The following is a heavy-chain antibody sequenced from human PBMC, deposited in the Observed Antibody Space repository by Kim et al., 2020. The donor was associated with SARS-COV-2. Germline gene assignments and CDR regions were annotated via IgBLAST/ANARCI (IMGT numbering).Heavy chain of an antibody. CDR3: AYVEAGYKYYFDY. Sequence: SETLSLTCAVYGGSFSGYYWSWIRQPPGKGLEWIGEINHSGSTNYNPSLKSRVTISVDTSKNQFSLKLSSVTAADTAVYYCAYVEAGYKYYFDYWGQGTLVTVSS. J-gene: IGHJ4*02. D-gene: IGHD3-9*01. CDR1: GGSFSGYY. V-gene: IGHV4-34*01. CDR2: INHSGST.